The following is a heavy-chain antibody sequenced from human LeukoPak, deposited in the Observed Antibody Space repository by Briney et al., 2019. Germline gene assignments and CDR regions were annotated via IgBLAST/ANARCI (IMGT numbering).Heavy chain of an antibody. CDR1: GGSISSSYW. J-gene: IGHJ2*01. Sequence: PSGTLSLTCAVSGGSISSSYWWSWIRQPPGKGLEWIGEIYHSGSTNYNPSLKSRVTISVDKSKNQFSLKLNSVTAADTAVYYCARVYYSNSYDYWYFDLWGRGTLVTVSS. CDR2: IYHSGST. V-gene: IGHV4-4*02. CDR3: ARVYYSNSYDYWYFDL. D-gene: IGHD6-13*01.